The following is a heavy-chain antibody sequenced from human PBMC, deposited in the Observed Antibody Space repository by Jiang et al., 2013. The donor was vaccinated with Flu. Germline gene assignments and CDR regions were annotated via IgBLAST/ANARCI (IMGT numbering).Heavy chain of an antibody. Sequence: KPTQTLTLTCTFSGFSLSTSGMCVSWIRQPPGKALEWLARIDWDDDKYYSTSLKTRLTISKDTSKNQVVLTMTNMDPVDTATYYCARIRGHDSSGYYGVFDYWGQGTLVTVSS. V-gene: IGHV2-70*11. J-gene: IGHJ4*02. CDR3: ARIRGHDSSGYYGVFDY. CDR2: IDWDDDK. CDR1: GFSLSTSGMC. D-gene: IGHD3-22*01.